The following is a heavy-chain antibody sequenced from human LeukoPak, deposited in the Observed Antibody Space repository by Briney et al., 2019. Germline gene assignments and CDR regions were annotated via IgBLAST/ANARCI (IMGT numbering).Heavy chain of an antibody. D-gene: IGHD3-22*01. V-gene: IGHV3-11*01. Sequence: PGGSLRLSCAASGFTFSDYYMSWIRRAPGKGLEWVSYISSSGSTIYYADSVKGRFTISRDNAKNSLYLQMNSLRAEDTAVYYCARGQLYYDSSGYPLFDYWGQGTLVTVSS. CDR3: ARGQLYYDSSGYPLFDY. J-gene: IGHJ4*02. CDR2: ISSSGSTI. CDR1: GFTFSDYY.